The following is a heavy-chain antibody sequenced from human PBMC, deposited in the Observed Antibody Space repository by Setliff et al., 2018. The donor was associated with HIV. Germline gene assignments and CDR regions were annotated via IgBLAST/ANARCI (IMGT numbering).Heavy chain of an antibody. V-gene: IGHV1-3*01. CDR2: INAGNGNT. CDR3: ARLYRPEWLRSPYFDY. Sequence: ASVKVSCKGSGYTFTSYPIHWVRQAPGQRLEWMGWINAGNGNTKYSQRFQGRVTITRDTSASTAYMELSSLRFEDTAVYYCARLYRPEWLRSPYFDYWGQGTLVTVSS. J-gene: IGHJ4*02. CDR1: GYTFTSYP. D-gene: IGHD5-12*01.